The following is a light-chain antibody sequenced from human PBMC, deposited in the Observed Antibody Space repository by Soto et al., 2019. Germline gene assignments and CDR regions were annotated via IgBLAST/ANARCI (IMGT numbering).Light chain of an antibody. Sequence: EIVLTQSPGTLSLSPGERATLSCRARQSVSASNLAWYQQRPGQAPRLLIYGASSRATGIPDRFSGSGSGTDFTLTSSRLEPEDFAVYYCQQYGSSPLYTFGQGTKLEIK. CDR1: QSVSASN. CDR3: QQYGSSPLYT. CDR2: GAS. J-gene: IGKJ2*01. V-gene: IGKV3-20*01.